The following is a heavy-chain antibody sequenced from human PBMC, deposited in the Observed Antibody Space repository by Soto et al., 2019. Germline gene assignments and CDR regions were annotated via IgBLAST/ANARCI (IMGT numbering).Heavy chain of an antibody. D-gene: IGHD3-10*01. CDR3: VMWFGDYYFKH. Sequence: GGSLRLSCAASGFTFSNSAMSWVRQAPGKGLEWVSALSASGGSTYYADSVNGRFTISRDNSNNTLYLQMNSLKVEDTAIYYCVMWFGDYYFKHWGQGTLVTVSS. V-gene: IGHV3-23*01. CDR2: LSASGGST. J-gene: IGHJ1*01. CDR1: GFTFSNSA.